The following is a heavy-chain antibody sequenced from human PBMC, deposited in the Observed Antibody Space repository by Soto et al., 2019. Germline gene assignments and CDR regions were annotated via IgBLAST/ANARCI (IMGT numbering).Heavy chain of an antibody. D-gene: IGHD3-22*01. CDR1: GYTFTSYG. Sequence: ASVKVSCKASGYTFTSYGISWVRQAPGQGLEWMGWISAYNGNTNYAQKLQGRVTMTTDTSTSTAYMELRSLRSDDTAVYYCARTVNYYDSSGYLQFSDYWGQGTLVTVSS. V-gene: IGHV1-18*01. CDR2: ISAYNGNT. J-gene: IGHJ4*02. CDR3: ARTVNYYDSSGYLQFSDY.